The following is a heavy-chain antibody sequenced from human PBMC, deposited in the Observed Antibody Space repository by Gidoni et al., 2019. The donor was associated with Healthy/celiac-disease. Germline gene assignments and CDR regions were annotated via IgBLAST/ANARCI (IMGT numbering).Heavy chain of an antibody. D-gene: IGHD2-2*01. CDR1: GFPFSSYA. CDR3: ANSAAMYNWFDP. Sequence: EVQLLESGGGLVQPGGSLRLSCEASGFPFSSYAMSWVRQAPGKWLEWVSAISVSGGSTYYADSVKGRFTISRDNSKNTLYLQMNSLRAEDTAVYYCANSAAMYNWFDPWGQGTLVTVSS. J-gene: IGHJ5*02. CDR2: ISVSGGST. V-gene: IGHV3-23*01.